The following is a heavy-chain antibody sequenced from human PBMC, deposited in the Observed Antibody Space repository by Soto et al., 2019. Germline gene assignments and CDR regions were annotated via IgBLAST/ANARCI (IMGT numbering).Heavy chain of an antibody. D-gene: IGHD6-13*01. CDR3: ASRQQLVPGNAFDI. CDR2: IYHSGST. Sequence: SETLSLTCAVSGYSISSGYYWGWIRQPPGKGLEWIGSIYHSGSTYYNPSLKSRVTISVDTSKNQFSLKLSSVTAADTAVYYCASRQQLVPGNAFDIWGQGTMVTGSS. V-gene: IGHV4-38-2*01. CDR1: GYSISSGYY. J-gene: IGHJ3*02.